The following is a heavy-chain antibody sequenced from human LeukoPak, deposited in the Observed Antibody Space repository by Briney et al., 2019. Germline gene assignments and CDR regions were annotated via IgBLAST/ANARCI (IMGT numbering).Heavy chain of an antibody. J-gene: IGHJ4*02. V-gene: IGHV4-59*01. CDR3: ARVGECTNGVCYNGGDYFDY. Sequence: SETLSLTCTVSGGSISSYYWSWIRQPPGKGLEWIGYIYYSGSTNYNPSLKSRVTTSVDTSKNQFSLKLSSVTAADTAVYYCARVGECTNGVCYNGGDYFDYWGQGTLVTVSS. D-gene: IGHD2-8*01. CDR1: GGSISSYY. CDR2: IYYSGST.